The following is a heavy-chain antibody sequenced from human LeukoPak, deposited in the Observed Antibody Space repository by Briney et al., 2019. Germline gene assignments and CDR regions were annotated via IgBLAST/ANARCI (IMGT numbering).Heavy chain of an antibody. CDR1: GDTFSSYA. Sequence: SVKVSCKASGDTFSSYAISWVRQAPGQGLEWMGGIVPIFGTANYAHKFQARITITADESTSTAYMELSSLRSEDTAVYYCARDYDMDIAMIYWGQGTLVTVSS. CDR2: IVPIFGTA. J-gene: IGHJ4*02. V-gene: IGHV1-69*01. D-gene: IGHD5-18*01. CDR3: ARDYDMDIAMIY.